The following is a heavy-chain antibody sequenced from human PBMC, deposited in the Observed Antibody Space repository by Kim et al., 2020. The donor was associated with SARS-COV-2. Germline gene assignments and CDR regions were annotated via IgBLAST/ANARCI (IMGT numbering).Heavy chain of an antibody. CDR3: ARGGYRVYLIDFGYYGMDV. D-gene: IGHD3-22*01. V-gene: IGHV3-13*01. Sequence: GRFTISRENAKNSLYLQMNSLRAGDTAVYYCARGGYRVYLIDFGYYGMDVWGQGTTVTVSS. J-gene: IGHJ6*02.